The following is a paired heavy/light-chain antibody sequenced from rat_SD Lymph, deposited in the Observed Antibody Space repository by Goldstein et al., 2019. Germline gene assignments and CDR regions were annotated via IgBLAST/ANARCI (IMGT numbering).Heavy chain of an antibody. CDR3: ARHYDNNPFDY. CDR1: GFSLTTYN. Sequence: QVQLKETGPDLVQLTQTLSITCTVSGFSLTTYNVHWVRQPPGKGLEWMGAMWNGGGTDYNSAFKSRLSISRDTSKSQVFLKMNSLQTDDTAKYFCARHYDNNPFDYWGQGVMVTVSS. J-gene: IGHJ2*01. V-gene: IGHV2-64*01. D-gene: IGHD1-12*01. CDR2: MWNGGGT.
Light chain of an antibody. Sequence: DIQMTQSPTSLAASVGESVTITCLASEDIYGSLVWYQQKPGKSPQLLIYGATILEDGIPSRFSGSGSDTQYSLKINSLQPEDFASYYCQNGLSTPYTFGAGTKLELK. CDR1: EDIYGS. V-gene: IGKV12S29*01. J-gene: IGKJ2-3*01. CDR3: QNGLSTPYT. CDR2: GAT.